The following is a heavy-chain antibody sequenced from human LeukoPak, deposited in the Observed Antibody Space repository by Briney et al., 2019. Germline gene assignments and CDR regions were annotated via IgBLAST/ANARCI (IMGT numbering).Heavy chain of an antibody. CDR1: GFTFSSYG. CDR2: ISYDGSNK. V-gene: IGHV3-30*18. J-gene: IGHJ4*02. Sequence: GGSPRLSCAASGFTFSSYGMHWVRQAPGKGLEWVAVISYDGSNKYYADSVKGRFTISRDNSKNTLYLQMNSLRAEDTAVYYCAKGGHYYDRSGGLGYWGQGTLVTVSS. CDR3: AKGGHYYDRSGGLGY. D-gene: IGHD3-22*01.